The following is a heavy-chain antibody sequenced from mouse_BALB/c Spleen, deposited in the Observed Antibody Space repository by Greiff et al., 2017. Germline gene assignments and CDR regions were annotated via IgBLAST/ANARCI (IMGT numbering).Heavy chain of an antibody. D-gene: IGHD1-1*01. J-gene: IGHJ2*01. V-gene: IGHV1-7*01. CDR1: GYTFTSYW. CDR3: ARDGYGSTLFDY. Sequence: VQLQQSGAELAKPGASVKMSCKASGYTFTSYWMHWVKQRPGQGLEWIGYINPSTGYTEYNQKFKDKATLTADKSSSTAYMQLSSLTSEDSAVYYCARDGYGSTLFDYWGQGTTLTVSS. CDR2: INPSTGYT.